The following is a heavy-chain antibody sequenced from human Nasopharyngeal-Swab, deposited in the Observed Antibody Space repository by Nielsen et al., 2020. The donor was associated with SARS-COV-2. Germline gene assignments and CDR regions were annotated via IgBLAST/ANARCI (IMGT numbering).Heavy chain of an antibody. Sequence: GESLKISCAASGFTFSNAWMSWVRQASGKGLEWVGRIKSKTDGGTTDYAAPVKGRFTISRDDSKNTLYLQMNSLKTEDTAVYYCTTSKEAYCTGGVCSITPFDYWGQGTLVTVSS. CDR1: GFTFSNAW. D-gene: IGHD2-8*02. CDR2: IKSKTDGGTT. J-gene: IGHJ4*02. V-gene: IGHV3-15*01. CDR3: TTSKEAYCTGGVCSITPFDY.